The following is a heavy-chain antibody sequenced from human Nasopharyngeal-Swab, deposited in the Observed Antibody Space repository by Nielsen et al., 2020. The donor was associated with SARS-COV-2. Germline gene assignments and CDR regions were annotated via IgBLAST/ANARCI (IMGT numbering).Heavy chain of an antibody. CDR3: ARGSPRSGMDV. CDR2: INHSGST. J-gene: IGHJ6*02. CDR1: GGSFSGYY. V-gene: IGHV4-34*01. Sequence: SETLSLTCAVYGGSFSGYYWSWIRQPPEKGLEWIGEINHSGSTNYNPSLKSRVTISVDTSKNQFSLKLSSVTAADTAVYYCARGSPRSGMDVWGQGTTVTVSS.